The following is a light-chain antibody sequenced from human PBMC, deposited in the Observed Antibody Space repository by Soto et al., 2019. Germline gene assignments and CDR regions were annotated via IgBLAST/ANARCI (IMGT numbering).Light chain of an antibody. CDR3: QQYGSSPYT. V-gene: IGKV3-20*01. CDR1: QSFTSNY. J-gene: IGKJ2*01. CDR2: GAS. Sequence: EIVLTQSPGTLSLSPGERAILSCRASQSFTSNYLAWYRHQPGQAPRLLIYGASSRATGIPDRFSGSGSGTDFTLIISGLEPEDSAVYYCQQYGSSPYTFGQGTNLEIK.